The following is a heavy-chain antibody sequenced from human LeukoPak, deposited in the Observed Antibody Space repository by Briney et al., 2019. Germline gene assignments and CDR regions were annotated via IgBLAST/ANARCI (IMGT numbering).Heavy chain of an antibody. Sequence: GGSLRLSCVASGFTFDDYGMSWVRQAPGKGPEWVSGINWNGGSTGYADSVKGRFTISRDNSKNTLYLQMNSLRAEDTAVYYCAREGGAGGTIDYWGQGTLVTVSS. J-gene: IGHJ4*02. CDR3: AREGGAGGTIDY. D-gene: IGHD2-8*01. CDR2: INWNGGST. CDR1: GFTFDDYG. V-gene: IGHV3-20*04.